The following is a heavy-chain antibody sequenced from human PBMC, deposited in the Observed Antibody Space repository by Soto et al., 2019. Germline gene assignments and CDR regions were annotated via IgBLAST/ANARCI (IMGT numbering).Heavy chain of an antibody. CDR3: DRGGYFDSSNYLSY. Sequence: ASVKFSCQASGYTLTSYGINWVRRAPGRGLEWMGWINPGNGTTKYSHQFQGRVIIDRDTSSSTAYMELSSLRSEDTAVSYCDRGGYFDSSNYLSYWGLGTLVTVSS. V-gene: IGHV1-3*01. D-gene: IGHD3-22*01. CDR2: INPGNGTT. CDR1: GYTLTSYG. J-gene: IGHJ4*02.